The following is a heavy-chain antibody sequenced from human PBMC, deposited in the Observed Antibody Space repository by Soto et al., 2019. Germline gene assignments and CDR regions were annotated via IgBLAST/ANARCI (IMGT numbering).Heavy chain of an antibody. J-gene: IGHJ4*02. Sequence: GGSLRLSSAASGFTFSSYAMIWVRQSPGKGLEWVSGISGTGASTFYADSVKGRFTISRDNSKNTLYLQMNSLRAEDTALYYCAKDSDFWSGYYSALDYWGQGTLVTVSS. CDR2: ISGTGAST. CDR1: GFTFSSYA. CDR3: AKDSDFWSGYYSALDY. V-gene: IGHV3-23*01. D-gene: IGHD3-3*01.